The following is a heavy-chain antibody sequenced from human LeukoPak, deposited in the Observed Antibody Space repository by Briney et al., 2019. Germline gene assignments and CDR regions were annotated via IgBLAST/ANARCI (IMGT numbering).Heavy chain of an antibody. CDR2: ISVYNGNT. CDR1: GYSFTSYG. CDR3: ARARGGSYYYNYMDV. J-gene: IGHJ6*03. D-gene: IGHD3-16*01. V-gene: IGHV1-18*01. Sequence: ASVKVSCKASGYSFTSYGISWVRQAPGQGLEWMGWISVYNGNTNYAQKPHRRVTMPTDTSTSTAYMELRSLRSDDTPVYYCARARGGSYYYNYMDVWGKGTTVTVSS.